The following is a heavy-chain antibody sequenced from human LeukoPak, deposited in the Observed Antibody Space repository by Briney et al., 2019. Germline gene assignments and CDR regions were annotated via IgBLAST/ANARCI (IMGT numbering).Heavy chain of an antibody. CDR3: ARELTMVRGVIIIVYYGMDV. J-gene: IGHJ6*02. CDR2: IWYDGSNK. D-gene: IGHD3-10*01. V-gene: IGHV3-33*08. CDR1: GFTFSSYG. Sequence: PGGSLRLSCAASGFTFSSYGMHWVRQAPGKGLEWVAVIWYDGSNKYYADSVKGRFTISRDNSKNTLYLQMNSLRAEDTAVYYCARELTMVRGVIIIVYYGMDVWGQGTTVTVSS.